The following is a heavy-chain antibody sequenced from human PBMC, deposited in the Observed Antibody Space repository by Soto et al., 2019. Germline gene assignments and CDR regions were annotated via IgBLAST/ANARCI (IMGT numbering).Heavy chain of an antibody. V-gene: IGHV2-5*02. CDR3: AHRLRYSYGHYYFDY. J-gene: IGHJ4*02. CDR1: GFSLSTTGVA. D-gene: IGHD5-18*01. Sequence: SGPTLVNHKQTLTLTCPFSGFSLSTTGVAVGWIRQPPGKALEWLALIYWDDDKRYSPSLKSRLTITKDTSKNQVVLTMTNMDPVDTATYYCAHRLRYSYGHYYFDYWGQGTLVTVSS. CDR2: IYWDDDK.